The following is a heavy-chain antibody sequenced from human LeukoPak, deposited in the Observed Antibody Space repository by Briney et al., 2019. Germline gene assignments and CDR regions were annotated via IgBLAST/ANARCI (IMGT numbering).Heavy chain of an antibody. J-gene: IGHJ5*02. CDR1: GFTFSSYS. CDR2: ISSSSSYI. CDR3: ARDLGIAAAGTGDP. V-gene: IGHV3-21*01. D-gene: IGHD6-13*01. Sequence: GRSLRLSCAASGFTFSSYSMNWVRQAPGKGLEWVSSISSSSSYIYYADSVKGRFTISRDNAKNSLYLQMNSLRAEDTAVYYCARDLGIAAAGTGDPWGQGTLVTVSS.